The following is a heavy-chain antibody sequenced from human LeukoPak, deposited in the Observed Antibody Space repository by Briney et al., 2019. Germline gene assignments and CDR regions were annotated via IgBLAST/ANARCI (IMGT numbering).Heavy chain of an antibody. Sequence: PGGSLRLPCVASGFTYTNYWMAWVRQAPGKGLEGVANIKGDGSDKIHADSAKGRFPVSRDNAKNSLYLEMNNLRAEDTAVYYCARYVPWGYFDYWGQGTLGTSSS. D-gene: IGHD7-27*01. CDR2: IKGDGSDK. CDR3: ARYVPWGYFDY. V-gene: IGHV3-7*03. CDR1: GFTYTNYW. J-gene: IGHJ4*02.